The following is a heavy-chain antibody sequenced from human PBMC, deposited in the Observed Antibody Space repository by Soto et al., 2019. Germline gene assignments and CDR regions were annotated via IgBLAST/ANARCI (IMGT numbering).Heavy chain of an antibody. V-gene: IGHV1-2*02. J-gene: IGHJ4*02. CDR3: ARGESVHQNYDVWSGYYAPNLYYFDC. CDR1: GYTFTGYY. D-gene: IGHD3-3*01. CDR2: INPTSGGT. Sequence: QVQLVQSGAEVKKPGASVKVSCKASGYTFTGYYMHWVRQAPGQGLEWMGWINPTSGGTNYAQKFQGSVTMTRDTSISTGYMEMSRLRSDDTAVYYCARGESVHQNYDVWSGYYAPNLYYFDCWGQGTLVTVSS.